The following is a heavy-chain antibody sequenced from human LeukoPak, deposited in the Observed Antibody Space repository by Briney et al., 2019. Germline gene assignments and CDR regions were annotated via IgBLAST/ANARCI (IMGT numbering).Heavy chain of an antibody. D-gene: IGHD2-8*01. CDR3: ASSAWGYCTNGVCPAAH. J-gene: IGHJ4*02. V-gene: IGHV1-69*05. CDR2: IIPIFGTA. CDR1: GGTFSSYA. Sequence: SVKVSCKASGGTFSSYAISWVRQSPGQGLEWMGGIIPIFGTANYAQKFQGRVTITTDESTSTAYMELSSLRSEDTAVYYCASSAWGYCTNGVCPAAHWGQGTLVTVSS.